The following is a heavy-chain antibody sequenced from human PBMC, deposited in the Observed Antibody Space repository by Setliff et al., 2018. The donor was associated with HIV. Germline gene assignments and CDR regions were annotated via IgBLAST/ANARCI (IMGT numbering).Heavy chain of an antibody. V-gene: IGHV3-23*03. J-gene: IGHJ4*02. CDR2: IYSGGSST. D-gene: IGHD4-17*01. CDR3: AAHDYGDWYYFDY. Sequence: GGSLRLSCAASGFTFSNYAMTWVRQAPGKGLEWVSVIYSGGSSTYYADSVKGRFTISRDNSKNTLYLQMNSLRAEDTAVYYCAAHDYGDWYYFDYWGQGTLVTVSS. CDR1: GFTFSNYA.